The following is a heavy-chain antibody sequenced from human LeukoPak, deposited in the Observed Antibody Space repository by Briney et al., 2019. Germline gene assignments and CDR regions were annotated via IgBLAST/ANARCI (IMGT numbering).Heavy chain of an antibody. J-gene: IGHJ4*02. CDR3: ARDLEWSLLY. CDR1: GGSVSSGSYY. Sequence: PSETLSLTCTVSGGSVSSGSYYCRWIRQPPGKGLEWIGYIYYSGSTNYNPSLKSRVTISVDTSKNQFSLKLSSVTAADTAVYYCARDLEWSLLYWGQGTLVTVSS. V-gene: IGHV4-61*01. D-gene: IGHD3-3*01. CDR2: IYYSGST.